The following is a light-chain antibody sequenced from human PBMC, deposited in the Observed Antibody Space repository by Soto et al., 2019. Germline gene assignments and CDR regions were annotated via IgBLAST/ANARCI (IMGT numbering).Light chain of an antibody. V-gene: IGLV2-8*01. J-gene: IGLJ1*01. CDR1: SSDVGGYKY. CDR2: EVT. CDR3: MSYTGSSNV. Sequence: QSALTQPPSASGSPGQSVTISCTGTSSDVGGYKYVSWYQQQHPGKAPKLIIYEVTKRPSGVPDRFSGSKSGNTASLTVSGLQAEDEADYYCMSYTGSSNVFGTGTKVTVL.